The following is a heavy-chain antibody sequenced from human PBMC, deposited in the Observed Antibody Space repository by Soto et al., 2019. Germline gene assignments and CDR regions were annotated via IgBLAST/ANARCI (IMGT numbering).Heavy chain of an antibody. Sequence: ASVKVSCKDSGYTFASNAISWMRQAPGQGLEWMGWINPSDGNRNFAQKFEDRVTMTTATSTNTVFLELRSLKSDDTAIYYCARDRLRGYDSSGFYSWGQGTMVTVSS. CDR2: INPSDGNR. CDR3: ARDRLRGYDSSGFYS. CDR1: GYTFASNA. V-gene: IGHV1-18*01. D-gene: IGHD3-22*01. J-gene: IGHJ4*02.